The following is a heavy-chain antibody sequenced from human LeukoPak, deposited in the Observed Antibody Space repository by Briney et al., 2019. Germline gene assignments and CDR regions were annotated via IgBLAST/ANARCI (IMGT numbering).Heavy chain of an antibody. CDR1: GFTFSSYS. J-gene: IGHJ4*02. CDR3: AKASPKIYDSSGYYFDY. Sequence: KPGGSLRLSCAASGFTFSSYSMNWVRQAPGKGLEWVSSISSSSSYIYYADSVKGRFTISRDNSKNTLYLQMNSLRAEDTAVYYCAKASPKIYDSSGYYFDYWGQGTLVTVSS. CDR2: ISSSSSYI. D-gene: IGHD3-22*01. V-gene: IGHV3-21*04.